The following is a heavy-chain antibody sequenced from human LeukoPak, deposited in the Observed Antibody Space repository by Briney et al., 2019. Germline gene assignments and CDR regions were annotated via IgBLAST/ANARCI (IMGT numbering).Heavy chain of an antibody. V-gene: IGHV3-9*01. Sequence: PGRSLRLSCAASGFTFDDYAMQWVRQAPGKGLEWVSGISWNSGTIGYADSVKGRFTNSRDNAKNSLYLQMNSLRAEDTALYYCARDSISSSGAFDIWGQGTMVTVFS. CDR2: ISWNSGTI. CDR1: GFTFDDYA. D-gene: IGHD3-22*01. CDR3: ARDSISSSGAFDI. J-gene: IGHJ3*02.